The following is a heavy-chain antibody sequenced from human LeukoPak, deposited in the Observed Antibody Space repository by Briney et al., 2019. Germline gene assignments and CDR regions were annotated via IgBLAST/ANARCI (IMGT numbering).Heavy chain of an antibody. V-gene: IGHV3-11*01. CDR3: ARGRPSSSWYGTHDY. D-gene: IGHD6-13*01. Sequence: GGSLRLSCAASGFTFSDYYMSWIRQAPGKGLEWVSYISSSGSTIYYADSVKGRFTISRDNAKNSLYLQMNSLRAEDTAAYYCARGRPSSSWYGTHDYWGQGTLVTVSS. CDR2: ISSSGSTI. J-gene: IGHJ4*02. CDR1: GFTFSDYY.